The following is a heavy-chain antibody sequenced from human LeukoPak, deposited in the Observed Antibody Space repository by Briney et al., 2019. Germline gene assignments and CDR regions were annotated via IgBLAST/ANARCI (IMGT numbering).Heavy chain of an antibody. J-gene: IGHJ6*03. CDR2: INQDGGTT. D-gene: IGHD6-19*01. CDR1: GFTFSSLW. V-gene: IGHV3-7*01. Sequence: PGGSLRLSCAASGFTFSSLWMSWVRQAPGRGPEWVANINQDGGTTYYVASVKGRFTISRDNAKNSLSLQMSSLRAEDTAVYYCTKDRQWPNQYHMDVWGKGTTVTVSS. CDR3: TKDRQWPNQYHMDV.